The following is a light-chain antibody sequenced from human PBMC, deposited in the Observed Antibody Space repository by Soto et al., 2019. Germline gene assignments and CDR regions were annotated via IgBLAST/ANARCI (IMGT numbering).Light chain of an antibody. CDR3: LQHNSYPLT. J-gene: IGKJ1*01. CDR2: AAS. Sequence: IHITQSPSSLSASVGDRVTITCRASQGIGNDLGWYQQKPGKAPKRLIYAASSLQSGVPSRFSGSGSGTEFTLTISSLQPEDFAAYYCLQHNSYPLTFGQGTKVDIK. V-gene: IGKV1-17*01. CDR1: QGIGND.